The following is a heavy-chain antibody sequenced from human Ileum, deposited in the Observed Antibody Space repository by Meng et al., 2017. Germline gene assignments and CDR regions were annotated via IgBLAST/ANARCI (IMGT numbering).Heavy chain of an antibody. V-gene: IGHV4-61*08. Sequence: QVPLLGSGTGMVRPSDHLSLICAVSGGSVSSSGYQWGWIRQPPGKGLEWIGYASTNYNPSLKSRVTISVDTSKNQFSLKLTSVTAADTAVYYCARDHWGSLDYWGQGVLVTVSS. CDR1: GGSVSSSGYQ. D-gene: IGHD7-27*01. J-gene: IGHJ4*02. CDR3: ARDHWGSLDY. CDR2: AST.